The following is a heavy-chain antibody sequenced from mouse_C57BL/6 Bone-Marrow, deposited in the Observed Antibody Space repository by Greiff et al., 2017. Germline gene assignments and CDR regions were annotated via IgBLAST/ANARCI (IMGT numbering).Heavy chain of an antibody. D-gene: IGHD1-1*01. CDR2: IDPEDGET. CDR3: ARGEYYGRSRYVDV. Sequence: EVQLQQSGAELVKPGASVKLSCTASGFNIKDYYMHWVKQRTEPGLEWIGRIDPEDGETKYAPKFQGKATISADTSANTAYLPLSSLTSEDTAVYDWARGEYYGRSRYVDVWGAEATGTVAS. J-gene: IGHJ1*01. CDR1: GFNIKDYY. V-gene: IGHV14-2*01.